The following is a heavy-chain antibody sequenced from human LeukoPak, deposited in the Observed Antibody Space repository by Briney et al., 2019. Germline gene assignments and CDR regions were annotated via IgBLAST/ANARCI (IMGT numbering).Heavy chain of an antibody. Sequence: PSETLSLTCAVSGASISTYYWSWIRQPPGKELEWIGNILYGGSTYYNPPLKSRVTISVDTSKNQFSLKLSSVTAADTAVYYCARRIEGSGFDWGQGTLVTVSS. CDR1: GASISTYY. V-gene: IGHV4-59*04. CDR3: ARRIEGSGFD. CDR2: ILYGGST. J-gene: IGHJ4*02. D-gene: IGHD3-10*01.